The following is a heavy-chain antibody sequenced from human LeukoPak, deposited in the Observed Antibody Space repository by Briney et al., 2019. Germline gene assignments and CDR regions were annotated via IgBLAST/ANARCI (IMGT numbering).Heavy chain of an antibody. J-gene: IGHJ3*02. Sequence: GGSLRLSCAASGFTFSSYAMSWVRQAPGKGLEWVSAISGSGGSTYYADSVKGRFTISRDNSKNTLYLQMNSLRAEDTAVYYCARYKAAGYAFDIWGQGTMVTVSS. CDR3: ARYKAAGYAFDI. CDR2: ISGSGGST. D-gene: IGHD6-13*01. V-gene: IGHV3-23*01. CDR1: GFTFSSYA.